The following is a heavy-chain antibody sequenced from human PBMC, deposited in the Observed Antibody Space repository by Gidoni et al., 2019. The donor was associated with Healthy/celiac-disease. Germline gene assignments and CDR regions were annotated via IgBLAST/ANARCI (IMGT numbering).Heavy chain of an antibody. Sequence: QVPLAQSGAEVTKPGASVKVSCKASGYTFPSYAMHWVRQAPGQRLEWLGWINAGNGNTKYSQKFQGRVTITRDTSASTAYMELSSLRSEDTAVYYCARVAYCGGDCYSLFFDYWGQGTLVTVSS. V-gene: IGHV1-3*01. J-gene: IGHJ4*02. CDR2: INAGNGNT. CDR3: ARVAYCGGDCYSLFFDY. CDR1: GYTFPSYA. D-gene: IGHD2-21*02.